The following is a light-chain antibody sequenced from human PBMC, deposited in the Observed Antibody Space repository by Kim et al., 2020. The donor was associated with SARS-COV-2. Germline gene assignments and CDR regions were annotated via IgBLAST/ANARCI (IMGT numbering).Light chain of an antibody. Sequence: ASPGERVTLSCRASQGVSSNLAWYQQKPGQSPRLLMYGASTRATGFPARFSGSGSGTEFTLTISSLQSEDCAVYYCQQYSDWPRTFGQGTKVDIK. CDR3: QQYSDWPRT. CDR1: QGVSSN. J-gene: IGKJ1*01. CDR2: GAS. V-gene: IGKV3-15*01.